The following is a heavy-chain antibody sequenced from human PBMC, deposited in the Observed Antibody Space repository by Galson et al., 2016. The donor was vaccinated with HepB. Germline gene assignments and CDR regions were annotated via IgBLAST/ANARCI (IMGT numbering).Heavy chain of an antibody. Sequence: ETLSLTCAVYGGSFSASYCSWIRRPPGKGLEWIGEISHSGSTNFDPSLNSRVTISVDTSTNQCSVKLYSVTAADTAVYYCARGRVPIVRYDYWGRGTQVAVSS. D-gene: IGHD3-10*02. CDR1: GGSFSASY. CDR2: ISHSGST. V-gene: IGHV4-34*01. J-gene: IGHJ4*02. CDR3: ARGRVPIVRYDY.